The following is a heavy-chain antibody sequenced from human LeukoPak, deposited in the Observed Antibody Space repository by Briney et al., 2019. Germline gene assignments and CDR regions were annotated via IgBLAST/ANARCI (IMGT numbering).Heavy chain of an antibody. J-gene: IGHJ6*03. D-gene: IGHD5-12*01. V-gene: IGHV3-23*01. CDR2: ISGSGGST. Sequence: GGSLRLSCAASGFTFSSYGMSWVRQAPGKGLEWVSAISGSGGSTYYADSVKGRFTISRDNSKNTLYLQMNSLRAEDTAVYYCAKEVATTQYYYYYYYMDVWGKGTTVTISS. CDR3: AKEVATTQYYYYYYYMDV. CDR1: GFTFSSYG.